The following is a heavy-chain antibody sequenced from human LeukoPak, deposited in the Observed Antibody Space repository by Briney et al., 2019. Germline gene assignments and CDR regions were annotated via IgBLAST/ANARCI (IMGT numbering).Heavy chain of an antibody. V-gene: IGHV4-39*07. D-gene: IGHD3-22*01. CDR1: GGSISSSIYY. J-gene: IGHJ3*01. CDR2: VFYNGAT. CDR3: ARGLRYDNSDSGAF. Sequence: SETLSLTCIVSGGSISSSIYYWAWVRQPPGKGLEWIGTVFYNGATQYSPSLRSRVTISIDTSTNQSSLKLTSVTAADTALYYCARGLRYDNSDSGAFWGQGTVVTVSS.